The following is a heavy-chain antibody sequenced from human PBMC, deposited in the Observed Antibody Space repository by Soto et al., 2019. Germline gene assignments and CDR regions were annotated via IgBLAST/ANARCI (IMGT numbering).Heavy chain of an antibody. J-gene: IGHJ5*02. V-gene: IGHV3-30*18. Sequence: QEHLVESGGGVLQPGTSLRLSCVASGFSFSKYGMHWVRQAPGKGLEWVASVSSDGSNEYYADSVKGRFTISRDNSKSTLYLQVDSLRGDDTAVYYCAKDRVIQLLPIWPDPWGQGTLVTVSS. D-gene: IGHD2-2*01. CDR1: GFSFSKYG. CDR3: AKDRVIQLLPIWPDP. CDR2: VSSDGSNE.